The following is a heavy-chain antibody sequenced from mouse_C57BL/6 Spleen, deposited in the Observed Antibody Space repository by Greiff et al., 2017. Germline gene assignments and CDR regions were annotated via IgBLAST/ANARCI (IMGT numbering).Heavy chain of an antibody. V-gene: IGHV1-5*01. Sequence: EVKVVEPGTVLARPGASVKMSCKTSGYTFTSYWMHWVKQRPGQGLEWIGAIYPGNSDTSYNQQFKGKAKLAAVTSASTAYMGLSSLTNEDSAVYYWTRSKLRLLFDYWGQGTTLTVSS. J-gene: IGHJ2*01. CDR2: IYPGNSDT. D-gene: IGHD3-2*02. CDR1: GYTFTSYW. CDR3: TRSKLRLLFDY.